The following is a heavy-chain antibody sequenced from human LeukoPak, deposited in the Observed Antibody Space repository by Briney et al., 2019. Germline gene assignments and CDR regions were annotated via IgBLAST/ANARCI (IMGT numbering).Heavy chain of an antibody. J-gene: IGHJ6*03. CDR1: GFTFDDYG. D-gene: IGHD3-16*01. CDR3: ARVGGPEPDDYYYYMDV. V-gene: IGHV3-20*01. CDR2: INWNGGST. Sequence: GGSLRLSCAASGFTFDDYGMSWVRQAPGKGLEWVSVINWNGGSTGYADSVKGRFTISRDNAKNSLYLQMNSLRAEDTALYHGARVGGPEPDDYYYYMDVWGKGTTVTVSS.